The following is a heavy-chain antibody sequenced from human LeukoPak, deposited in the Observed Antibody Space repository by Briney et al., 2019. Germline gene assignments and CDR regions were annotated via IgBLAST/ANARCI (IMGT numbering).Heavy chain of an antibody. J-gene: IGHJ6*02. D-gene: IGHD3-9*01. CDR1: GGSISSSSYY. Sequence: SETLSLTCTVSGGSISSSSYYWGWIRQPPGKGLEWIGSIYYSGSTYYNPSLKSRVTISVDTSKNQFSLKLSSVTAADTAVYYCASQGPHTLYDILTGYSYYYYGMDVWGQGTTVTVSS. CDR3: ASQGPHTLYDILTGYSYYYYGMDV. CDR2: IYYSGST. V-gene: IGHV4-39*01.